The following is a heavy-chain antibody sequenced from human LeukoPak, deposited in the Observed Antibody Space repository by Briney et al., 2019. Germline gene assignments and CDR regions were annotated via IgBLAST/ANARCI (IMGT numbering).Heavy chain of an antibody. CDR1: GGSISSSSYY. J-gene: IGHJ4*02. Sequence: SQTLSLTCTVSGGSISSSSYYWGWIRQPPGKGLGWIGSIYYNGNTYYSPSLKSRVSISVDTSKNRFSLKLSSVTAADTAVYYCARRAGATYGYFDYWGQGTLVTVPS. V-gene: IGHV4-39*01. CDR2: IYYNGNT. CDR3: ARRAGATYGYFDY. D-gene: IGHD1-26*01.